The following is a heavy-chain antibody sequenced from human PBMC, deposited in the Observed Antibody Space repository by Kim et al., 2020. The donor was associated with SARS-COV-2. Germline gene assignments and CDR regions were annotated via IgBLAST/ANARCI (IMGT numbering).Heavy chain of an antibody. CDR3: AKGTGTGAFDL. J-gene: IGHJ3*01. V-gene: IGHV1-69*13. CDR2: IVPLLDAP. CDR1: GDTFSTYT. Sequence: SVKVSCKASGDTFSTYTLNWVRQAPGQGPEWMGGIVPLLDAPDYAQRFHGRVTITADESTSTVYMELSSLRSDDTAVYYCAKGTGTGAFDLWGQGTMV. D-gene: IGHD3-10*01.